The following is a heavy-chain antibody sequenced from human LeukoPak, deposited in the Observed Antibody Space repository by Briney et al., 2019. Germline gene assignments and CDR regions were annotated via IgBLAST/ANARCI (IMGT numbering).Heavy chain of an antibody. CDR2: MNPNSGNT. J-gene: IGHJ5*02. V-gene: IGHV1-8*01. Sequence: GASVKVSCKASGHTFTTYDINWVRQATGQGLEWMGRMNPNSGNTGYAQKFQGRVTMTRNTSISTAYMELSSLRSEDTAVYYCARGPNKSDGGNSGSAWFDPWGQGTLVTVSS. D-gene: IGHD4-23*01. CDR1: GHTFTTYD. CDR3: ARGPNKSDGGNSGSAWFDP.